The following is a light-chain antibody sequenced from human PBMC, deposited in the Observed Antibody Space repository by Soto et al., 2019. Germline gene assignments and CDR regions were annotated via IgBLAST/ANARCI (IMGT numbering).Light chain of an antibody. CDR2: GNI. CDR1: ISNIGAGYD. Sequence: QTLLTQPPSVSGAPGQRVTISCTGSISNIGAGYDVHWYQQRPGTAPKLLIFGNINRPSGVPDRFSGSKSGTSASLAITGLQAEDEGDYCCQSYDSTLSDSYVFGTGTKVNVL. V-gene: IGLV1-40*01. J-gene: IGLJ1*01. CDR3: QSYDSTLSDSYV.